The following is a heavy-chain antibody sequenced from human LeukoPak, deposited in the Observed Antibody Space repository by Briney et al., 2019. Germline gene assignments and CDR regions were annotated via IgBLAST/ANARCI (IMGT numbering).Heavy chain of an antibody. D-gene: IGHD3-22*01. V-gene: IGHV1-2*02. CDR2: INPNSGGT. Sequence: ASVKVSCKASGYTFTGYYMHWVRQAPGQGLEWMGWINPNSGGTNYAQKFQGRVTMTRATTISTAYMELSRLRSDDTAVYYCARDVPDGMYYYDSSGYYSDAFDIWGQGTMVTVSS. CDR1: GYTFTGYY. CDR3: ARDVPDGMYYYDSSGYYSDAFDI. J-gene: IGHJ3*02.